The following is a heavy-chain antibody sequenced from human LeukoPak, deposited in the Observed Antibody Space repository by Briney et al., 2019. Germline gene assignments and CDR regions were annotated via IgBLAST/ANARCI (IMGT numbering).Heavy chain of an antibody. V-gene: IGHV3-66*01. D-gene: IGHD6-13*01. J-gene: IGHJ4*02. Sequence: GGSLRLSCAASGFTVSRNCMSWVRQAPGKGLEWVSVIYSGGRTYYADSVKGRFTISGDNSKNTLYLQMNSLRAEDTAVYYCARAGPSSSWHQFDYWGQGTLVTVSS. CDR2: IYSGGRT. CDR3: ARAGPSSSWHQFDY. CDR1: GFTVSRNC.